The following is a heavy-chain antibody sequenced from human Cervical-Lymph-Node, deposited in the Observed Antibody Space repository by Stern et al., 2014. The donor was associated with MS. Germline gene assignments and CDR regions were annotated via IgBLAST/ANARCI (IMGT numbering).Heavy chain of an antibody. CDR2: VHWNGDRI. V-gene: IGHV3-9*01. CDR3: AKGNNGYTRRNAPPSYDYYDMDV. J-gene: IGHJ6*02. D-gene: IGHD5-18*01. CDR1: GFTFQDYV. Sequence: EVQLVESGGGLVQPGRSLRLSCAASGFTFQDYVMHWVRQPPGKGLAWVSGVHWNGDRIGYADCVNGRITISRDNAKNSLDLKMERLRPEDTGLYYGAKGNNGYTRRNAPPSYDYYDMDVWGQGTTVTVSS.